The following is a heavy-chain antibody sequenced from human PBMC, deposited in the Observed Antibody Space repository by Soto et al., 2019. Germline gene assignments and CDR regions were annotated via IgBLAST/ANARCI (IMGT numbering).Heavy chain of an antibody. V-gene: IGHV4-30-4*01. CDR2: IYYSGST. J-gene: IGHJ4*02. CDR1: GGSISSGGYY. Sequence: SETLSLTCTVSGGSISSGGYYWSWIRQPPGKGLEWIGYIYYSGSTYYNPSLKSRVTISVDTSKNQFSLKLSSVTAADTAVYYCARALLQEWLMPYYFDYWGQGTLVTVSS. CDR3: ARALLQEWLMPYYFDY. D-gene: IGHD3-3*01.